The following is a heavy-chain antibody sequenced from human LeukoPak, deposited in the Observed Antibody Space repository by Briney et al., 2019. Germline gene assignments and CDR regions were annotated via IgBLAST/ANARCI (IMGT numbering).Heavy chain of an antibody. V-gene: IGHV3-74*01. D-gene: IGHD3-10*02. CDR3: ARLGSDGAFDI. J-gene: IGHJ3*02. CDR1: GFTFSSSS. Sequence: GGSLRLSCAVSGFTFSSSSMTWVRQAPGKGLVWVSRINGDGSSTTYADSVKGRFTISRDNAKNTLYLQMNSLRAEDTAVYYCARLGSDGAFDIWGQGTMVTVSS. CDR2: INGDGSST.